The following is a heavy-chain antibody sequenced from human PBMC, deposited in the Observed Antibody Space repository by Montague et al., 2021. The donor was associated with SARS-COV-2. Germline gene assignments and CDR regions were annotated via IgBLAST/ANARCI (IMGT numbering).Heavy chain of an antibody. J-gene: IGHJ4*02. CDR1: GGLSNTDPSNSDF. Sequence: SETLSLTCTVSGGLSNTDPSNSDFWSWIRQTPWKELEWIGWIHYNRYTNYNPSLKSRVTISIDTSQRYFSLRLNFLTATDTAVYYCARGHIFGPGARGFEDWGQGTMVTVAS. CDR2: IHYNRYT. V-gene: IGHV4-61*03. D-gene: IGHD1-26*01. CDR3: ARGHIFGPGARGFED.